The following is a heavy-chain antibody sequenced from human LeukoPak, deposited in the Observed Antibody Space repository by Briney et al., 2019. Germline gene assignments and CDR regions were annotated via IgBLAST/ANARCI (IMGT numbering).Heavy chain of an antibody. CDR3: ARRSAAGSYFFDY. J-gene: IGHJ4*02. CDR2: IYYSGST. CDR1: GGSVSSGSYY. Sequence: SETLSLTCTVSGGSVSSGSYYWSWIRQPPGKGLEWIGYIYYSGSTNYNPSLKSRLTISVDTSKNQFSLKLSSVTAADTAVYYCARRSAAGSYFFDYWGRGTLVTVSS. D-gene: IGHD6-13*01. V-gene: IGHV4-61*01.